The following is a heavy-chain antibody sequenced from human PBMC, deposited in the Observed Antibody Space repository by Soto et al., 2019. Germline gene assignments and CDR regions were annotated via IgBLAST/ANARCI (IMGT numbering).Heavy chain of an antibody. CDR2: INGDGTTT. Sequence: EVQLVESGGGLVQPGGSLRLSCAASGFTFSNYWIHWVRQAPGKGLVWVSRINGDGTTTDYADSVKGRFTSSRDNAKNTVYLQMNSLRVEEAAVYYCARGIRGYYGVDVWGQGTTVTVSS. CDR3: ARGIRGYYGVDV. CDR1: GFTFSNYW. J-gene: IGHJ6*02. D-gene: IGHD1-20*01. V-gene: IGHV3-74*01.